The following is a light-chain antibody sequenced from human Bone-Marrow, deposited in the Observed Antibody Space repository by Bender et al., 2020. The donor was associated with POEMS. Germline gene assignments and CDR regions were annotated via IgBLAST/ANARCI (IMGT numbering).Light chain of an antibody. CDR3: SSGTGSNTVV. V-gene: IGLV2-14*01. CDR2: EVT. Sequence: QSALTQPASVSGSPGQSITISCTGTSSDVGSYVFVSWYQQHPGKAPKLVLYEVTKRPSGVSNRFSGSKSGNTASLTISGLQAEDEADYYCSSGTGSNTVVFGGGTQLTVL. J-gene: IGLJ2*01. CDR1: SSDVGSYVF.